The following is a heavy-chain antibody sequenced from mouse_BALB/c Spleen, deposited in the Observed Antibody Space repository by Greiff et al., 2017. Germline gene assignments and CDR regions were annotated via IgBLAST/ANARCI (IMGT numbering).Heavy chain of an antibody. J-gene: IGHJ3*01. CDR2: ISSGGGST. V-gene: IGHV5-12-1*01. CDR3: ARQSGTRAFAY. CDR1: GFAFSSYD. D-gene: IGHD4-1*01. Sequence: EVMLVESGGGLVKPGGSLKLSCAASGFAFSSYDMSWVRQTPEKRLEWVAYISSGGGSTYYPDTVKGRFTISRDNAKNTLYLQMSSLKSEDTAMYYCARQSGTRAFAYWGQGTLVTVSA.